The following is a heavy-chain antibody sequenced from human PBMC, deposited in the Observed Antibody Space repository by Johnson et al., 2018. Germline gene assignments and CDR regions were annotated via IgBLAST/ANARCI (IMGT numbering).Heavy chain of an antibody. D-gene: IGHD6-19*01. CDR2: ISYDGSNK. Sequence: LVESGGGVVQPGRSLRLSCAASGFTFSSYAMHWVRQAPGKGLEWVAVISYDGSNKYYADSVKGRFTISRDNSKNTLYLQMNSLRAEDTAVYYCARDLGAVAGNYYMDVWGKGTTVTVSS. CDR3: ARDLGAVAGNYYMDV. V-gene: IGHV3-30-3*01. J-gene: IGHJ6*03. CDR1: GFTFSSYA.